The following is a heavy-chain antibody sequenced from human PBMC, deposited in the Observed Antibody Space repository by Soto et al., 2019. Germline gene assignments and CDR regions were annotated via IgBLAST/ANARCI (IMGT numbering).Heavy chain of an antibody. CDR2: IYYSGST. CDR3: ARDVGYYDSSGFHSYFDY. V-gene: IGHV4-59*01. CDR1: GGSLSPYH. J-gene: IGHJ4*02. Sequence: SETLSLTCTVSGGSLSPYHWSWIRQPPGKGLEWIGYIYYSGSTNYNPSLKSRVTISVDTSKKQFSLKLSSVTAADTAVYYCARDVGYYDSSGFHSYFDYWGQGTQVTVSS. D-gene: IGHD3-22*01.